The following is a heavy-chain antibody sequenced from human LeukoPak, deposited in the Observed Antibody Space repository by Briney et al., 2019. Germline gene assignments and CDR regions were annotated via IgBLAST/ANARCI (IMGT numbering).Heavy chain of an antibody. V-gene: IGHV3-7*01. CDR2: IKPDGSEK. J-gene: IGHJ4*02. CDR3: ASSFYASGSYYEDY. Sequence: GGSLXLSCAASGFTFSSYWMTWVRQAPGKGLEGVANIKPDGSEKYYVDSVKGRFTISRDNAKNSLYLQMNSLRAEDTAVYYCASSFYASGSYYEDYWGQGTLVTVSS. CDR1: GFTFSSYW. D-gene: IGHD3-10*01.